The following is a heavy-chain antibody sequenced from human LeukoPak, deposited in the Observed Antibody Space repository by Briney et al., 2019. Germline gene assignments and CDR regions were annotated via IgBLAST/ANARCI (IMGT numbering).Heavy chain of an antibody. D-gene: IGHD1-26*01. CDR2: ITSSSSYT. Sequence: PGGSLRLSCAASGFTFSSYSMNWVRQAPGKGLEWVSAITSSSSYTYYADSVKGRFTISRDNAKNSLYLQMNSLRAEDTAVYYCASGVYSGSYFEDYWGQGTLVTVSS. J-gene: IGHJ4*02. CDR3: ASGVYSGSYFEDY. V-gene: IGHV3-21*04. CDR1: GFTFSSYS.